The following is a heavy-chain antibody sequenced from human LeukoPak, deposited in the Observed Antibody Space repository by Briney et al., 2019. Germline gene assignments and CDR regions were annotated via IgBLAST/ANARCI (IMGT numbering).Heavy chain of an antibody. Sequence: GGSLRLSCAASGFIFSKAWMAWVRQAPGKGLEWVGHIKTEAEDGTTDYAAPVKGRFTISIDDAKSTLYMQMNSLNTEDTGVYFCTSALNLVLGELLGYWGQGTLVTVSS. D-gene: IGHD3-16*01. CDR3: TSALNLVLGELLGY. V-gene: IGHV3-15*01. CDR1: GFIFSKAW. J-gene: IGHJ4*02. CDR2: IKTEAEDGTT.